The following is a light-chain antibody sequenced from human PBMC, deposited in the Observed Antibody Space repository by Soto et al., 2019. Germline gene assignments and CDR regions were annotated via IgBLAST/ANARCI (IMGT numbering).Light chain of an antibody. V-gene: IGKV3-15*01. J-gene: IGKJ4*01. CDR2: GAS. CDR3: SHSKNWELP. CDR1: QSVSSN. Sequence: IVTTQSPATLSVSPGERATLSCRASQSVSSNLAWYQQKPGQAPRLLIYGASTRATCIPARFSASGSGTEFTLNISSMQYEDFEVYNSSHSKNWELPLGGGTKGDIK.